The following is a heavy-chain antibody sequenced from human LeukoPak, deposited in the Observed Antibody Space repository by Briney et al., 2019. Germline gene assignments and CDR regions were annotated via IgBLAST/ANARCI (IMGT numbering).Heavy chain of an antibody. D-gene: IGHD1-26*01. CDR2: IYYSGST. CDR1: GGSISSSSYY. Sequence: SETLSLTXTVSGGSISSSSYYWGWIRQPPGKGLERIGSIYYSGSTYYNPSLKSRVTISVDTSKNQFSLKLSSVTAADTAVYYCARLGGSYYGGFDYWGQGTLVTVSS. CDR3: ARLGGSYYGGFDY. J-gene: IGHJ4*02. V-gene: IGHV4-39*01.